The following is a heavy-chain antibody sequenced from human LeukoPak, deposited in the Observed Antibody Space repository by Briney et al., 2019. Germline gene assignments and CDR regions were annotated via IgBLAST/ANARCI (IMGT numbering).Heavy chain of an antibody. V-gene: IGHV4-39*07. CDR1: GGSLSSSSYY. Sequence: SETLSLTCTVSGGSLSSSSYYWGWIRQPPGKGLEWIGSNYYSGSPYYNPSLKSRVTFSVDTSKNQFSLKLTSVTAADTAVYYCARVMRWLQSGLVEYWGQGTLVTVSS. J-gene: IGHJ4*02. CDR3: ARVMRWLQSGLVEY. CDR2: NYYSGSP. D-gene: IGHD5-24*01.